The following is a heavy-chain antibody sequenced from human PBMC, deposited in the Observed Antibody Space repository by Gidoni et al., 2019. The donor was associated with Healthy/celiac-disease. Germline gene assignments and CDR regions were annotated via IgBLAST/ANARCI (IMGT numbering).Heavy chain of an antibody. CDR1: GGTFSTYA. CDR2: IIPIFGTA. Sequence: QVQLVQSGSEVKKPGSSVKLSCKASGGTFSTYAISWVRQAPGQGLESIGGIIPIFGTANYAQKFQGRVTITADESTSTAYMELSSLRSEDTAVYYCASGNYDSTSHFDYWGQGTLVTVSS. V-gene: IGHV1-69*01. CDR3: ASGNYDSTSHFDY. J-gene: IGHJ4*02. D-gene: IGHD3-22*01.